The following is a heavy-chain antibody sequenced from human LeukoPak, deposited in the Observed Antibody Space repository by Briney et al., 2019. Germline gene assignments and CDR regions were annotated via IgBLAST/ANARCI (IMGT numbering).Heavy chain of an antibody. CDR3: ARGGYYDKEAFDI. CDR1: GGSISSYY. D-gene: IGHD3-22*01. CDR2: IYYSGST. J-gene: IGHJ3*02. V-gene: IGHV4-59*01. Sequence: SETLSLTCTVSGGSISSYYWSWIRQPPGKGLEWICYIYYSGSTNYNPSLKSRVTISVDTSKNQFSLKLSSVTAADTAVYYCARGGYYDKEAFDIWGQGTMVTVSS.